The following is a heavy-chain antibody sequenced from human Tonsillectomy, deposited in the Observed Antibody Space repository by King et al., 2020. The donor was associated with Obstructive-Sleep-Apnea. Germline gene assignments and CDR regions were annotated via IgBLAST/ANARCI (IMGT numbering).Heavy chain of an antibody. CDR1: GGSISSSSYY. CDR3: ARDVAPRSRTGDVGYFDY. Sequence: VQLQESGPGLVKPSETLSLTCTVSGGSISSSSYYWGWIRQPPGKGLEWIGSLYYSGNTYYNPSLKSRVTISVDTSKNQFSLKLSSVTAADTAVFYCARDVAPRSRTGDVGYFDYWGQGTLVTVSS. J-gene: IGHJ4*02. CDR2: LYYSGNT. V-gene: IGHV4-39*07. D-gene: IGHD7-27*01.